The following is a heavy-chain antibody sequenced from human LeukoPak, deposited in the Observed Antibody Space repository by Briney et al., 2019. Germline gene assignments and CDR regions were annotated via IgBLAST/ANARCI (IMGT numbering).Heavy chain of an antibody. CDR1: GYTFTDYY. J-gene: IGHJ4*02. D-gene: IGHD2-2*01. Sequence: GGSVTDSCKASGYTFTDYYIHWLRQAPGQWLAWMACINPNSGGEYYAQNFHDRITLTRDTSINTAHMELSSLRSDDTAIYYCARANALYCSSTTCLFDHWGQGTLVTVSS. V-gene: IGHV1-2*02. CDR3: ARANALYCSSTTCLFDH. CDR2: INPNSGGE.